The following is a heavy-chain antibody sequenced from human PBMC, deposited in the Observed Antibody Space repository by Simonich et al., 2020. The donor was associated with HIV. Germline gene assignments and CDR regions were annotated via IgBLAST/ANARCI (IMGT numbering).Heavy chain of an antibody. CDR3: AHLTGSDAFDI. CDR1: GGSFSGYY. Sequence: QVQLQQWGAGLLKPSETLSLTCAVYGGSFSGYYWGWVRQSPGRGLEWIGEINHSGNTNYNPSLKRRGTISIDKSKTQFSLKLTSVTTADTAVYYCAHLTGSDAFDIWGQGTMVTVSS. CDR2: INHSGNT. D-gene: IGHD2-8*02. V-gene: IGHV4-34*01. J-gene: IGHJ3*02.